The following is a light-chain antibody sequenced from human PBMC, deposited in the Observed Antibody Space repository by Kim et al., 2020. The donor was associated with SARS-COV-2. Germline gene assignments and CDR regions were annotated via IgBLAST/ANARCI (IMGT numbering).Light chain of an antibody. J-gene: IGKJ4*01. CDR1: QSISTNY. Sequence: SPGERVTLSCRASQSISTNYLAWYQQKPGQAPRLLIYGASSRATGIPDRFSGSGSGTDFTLTISRLEPEDIAVYYCQQYDRSPLTFGGGTKVDIK. V-gene: IGKV3-20*01. CDR3: QQYDRSPLT. CDR2: GAS.